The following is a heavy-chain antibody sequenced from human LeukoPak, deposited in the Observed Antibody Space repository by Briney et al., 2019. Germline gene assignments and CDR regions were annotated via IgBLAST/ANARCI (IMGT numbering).Heavy chain of an antibody. Sequence: GGSLRLSCAASGFTFTSFWMTWVRQSPGKGLERVANINPDGTKTTYVDSVKGRFTISRDNAKNSVFLHMRSLRAEDTAVYYCATAPAAADSSWGQGTLVAVSS. V-gene: IGHV3-7*01. CDR1: GFTFTSFW. J-gene: IGHJ5*02. D-gene: IGHD6-13*01. CDR2: INPDGTKT. CDR3: ATAPAAADSS.